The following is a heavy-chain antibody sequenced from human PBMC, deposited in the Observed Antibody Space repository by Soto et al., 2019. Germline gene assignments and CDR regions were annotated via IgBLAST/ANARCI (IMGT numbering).Heavy chain of an antibody. Sequence: QVQLVQSGAAVKKPGSSVKVSCKASGGTFSSYAISWVRQAPGQGLEWMGGLIPIFGTANYAQKFQGRVTSTADESTSTAYTELSSLRSEDTAVYDCARENPGVTDSYYFDYWGQGTLVTVSS. V-gene: IGHV1-69*12. CDR1: GGTFSSYA. CDR3: ARENPGVTDSYYFDY. D-gene: IGHD2-21*02. J-gene: IGHJ4*02. CDR2: LIPIFGTA.